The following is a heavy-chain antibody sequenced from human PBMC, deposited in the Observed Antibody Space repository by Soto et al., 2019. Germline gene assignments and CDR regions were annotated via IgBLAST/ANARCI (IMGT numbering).Heavy chain of an antibody. D-gene: IGHD6-6*01. CDR2: INHSGST. V-gene: IGHV4-34*01. CDR3: ARSIFP. CDR1: GGSGWSFIGYY. J-gene: IGHJ5*02. Sequence: SETLSLTCAVYGGSGWSFIGYYWSWIRQPPGKGLEWIGEINHSGSTNYNPSLKSRVTISVDTSKNQFSLKLSSVTAADTAAYYCARSIFPWGQGTLVTVSS.